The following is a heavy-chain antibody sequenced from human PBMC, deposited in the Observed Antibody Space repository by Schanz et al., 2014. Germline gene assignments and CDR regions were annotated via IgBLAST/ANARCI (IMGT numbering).Heavy chain of an antibody. CDR3: TRLRRADPNGFDV. V-gene: IGHV1-69*02. CDR1: GATFAKYN. Sequence: QVHRGHSGAEVKKPGPSVKVSCQAFGATFAKYNIRWGRQVPGQGLEWLGRIMPLRGIGNNAWKFQDRLTITADKSMNITYMELSSLGTEDTAVYYCTRLRRADPNGFDVWGQGTTVTVS. D-gene: IGHD6-19*01. CDR2: IMPLRGIG. J-gene: IGHJ6*02.